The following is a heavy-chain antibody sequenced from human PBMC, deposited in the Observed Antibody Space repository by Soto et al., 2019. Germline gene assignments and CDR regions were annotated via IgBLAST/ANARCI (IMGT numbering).Heavy chain of an antibody. V-gene: IGHV4-31*03. CDR2: IYYSGST. Sequence: SETLSLTCTVSGGSISSGGYYWSWIRQHPGKGLEWIGYIYYSGSTYYNPSLKSRVTISVDTSKNQFSLKLSSVTAADTAVYYCARGGQNYDILTGYYYFDYWGQGTLVTVSS. CDR3: ARGGQNYDILTGYYYFDY. D-gene: IGHD3-9*01. J-gene: IGHJ4*02. CDR1: GGSISSGGYY.